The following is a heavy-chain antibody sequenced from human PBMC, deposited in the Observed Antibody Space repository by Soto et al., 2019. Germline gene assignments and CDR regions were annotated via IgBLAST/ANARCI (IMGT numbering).Heavy chain of an antibody. CDR1: GFTFSSYW. CDR2: INSDGSST. D-gene: IGHD3-3*01. CDR3: ARRITIFGVVTFNAFDI. V-gene: IGHV3-74*01. J-gene: IGHJ3*02. Sequence: LRLSCAASGFTFSSYWMHWVRQAPGKGLVWVSRINSDGSSTSYADSVKGRFTISRDNAKNTLYLQMNSLRAEDTAVYYCARRITIFGVVTFNAFDIWGQGTMVTVSS.